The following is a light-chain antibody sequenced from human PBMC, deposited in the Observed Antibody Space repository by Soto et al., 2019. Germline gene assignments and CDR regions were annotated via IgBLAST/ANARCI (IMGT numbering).Light chain of an antibody. CDR1: QTISYY. CDR3: QQTYSNVFT. V-gene: IGKV1-39*01. J-gene: IGKJ3*01. CDR2: AAS. Sequence: DIQVTQSPSSLSASVGDRVTITCRTSQTISYYLNWYQQKPGKAPNLLIYAASSLQSGVPARFSGSGFGTHFTLTISSLQPEDFATYYCQQTYSNVFTVGPGTTVDIK.